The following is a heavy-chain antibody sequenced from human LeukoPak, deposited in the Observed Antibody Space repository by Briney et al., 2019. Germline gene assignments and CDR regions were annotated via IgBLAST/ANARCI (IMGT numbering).Heavy chain of an antibody. Sequence: ASVKVSCKGSGYTFTSYGISWVRQAPGQGLEWMGWISAYNGNTNYAQKLQGRVTMTTDTSTSTAYMELRSLRSDDTAVYCCARGYVDTAMEYYFDYWGQGTLVTVSS. CDR2: ISAYNGNT. CDR1: GYTFTSYG. D-gene: IGHD5-18*01. V-gene: IGHV1-18*04. J-gene: IGHJ4*02. CDR3: ARGYVDTAMEYYFDY.